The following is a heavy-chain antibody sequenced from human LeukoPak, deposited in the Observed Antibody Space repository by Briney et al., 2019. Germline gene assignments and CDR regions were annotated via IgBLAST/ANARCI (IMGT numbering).Heavy chain of an antibody. V-gene: IGHV4-59*01. CDR1: GGSISSYY. Sequence: PSETLSLTCTVSGGSISSYYWSWIRQPPGKGLEWIGYIYYSGSTNYNPSLKSRVTISVDTSKNQFSLKLSSVTAADTAVYYCAREPGIAVAGHFDYWGQGTLVTVSS. D-gene: IGHD6-19*01. CDR3: AREPGIAVAGHFDY. CDR2: IYYSGST. J-gene: IGHJ4*02.